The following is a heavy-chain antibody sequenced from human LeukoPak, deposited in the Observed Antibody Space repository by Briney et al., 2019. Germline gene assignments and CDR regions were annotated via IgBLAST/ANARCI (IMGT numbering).Heavy chain of an antibody. Sequence: GGSLRLSCAASGFTFSSYGMHWVRQAPGKGLEWVAFIRYDGSNKYYADSVKGRFTISRDNSKNTLYLQMNSLRAEDTAVYYCAKVARDLLRDDAFDIWGQGTMVTVSS. D-gene: IGHD2/OR15-2a*01. J-gene: IGHJ3*02. CDR3: AKVARDLLRDDAFDI. CDR1: GFTFSSYG. V-gene: IGHV3-30*02. CDR2: IRYDGSNK.